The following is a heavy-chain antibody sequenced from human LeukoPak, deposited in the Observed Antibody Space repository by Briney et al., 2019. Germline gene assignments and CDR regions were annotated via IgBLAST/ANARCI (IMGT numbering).Heavy chain of an antibody. CDR1: GGSVSSGSYY. V-gene: IGHV4-61*01. J-gene: IGHJ4*02. CDR2: IYYSGST. CDR3: ARAKGSYRPYYFDY. D-gene: IGHD3-16*02. Sequence: PSETLSLTCTVSGGSVSSGSYYWSWIRQPPGKGLEWIGYIYYSGSTNYNPSLKSRVTISVDTSKNQFSLKLSSVTAADTAVYYCARAKGSYRPYYFDYWGQGTLVTVSS.